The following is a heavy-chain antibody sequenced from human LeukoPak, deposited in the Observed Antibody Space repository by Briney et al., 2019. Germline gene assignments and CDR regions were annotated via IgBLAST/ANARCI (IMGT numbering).Heavy chain of an antibody. V-gene: IGHV4-39*07. Sequence: SETLSLTCTVSGGSISSSSYYWGWIRQPPGKGLGWVGSIYYSGSTYYNPSPKSRVTISVDTSKNQFSLKLSSVTAAGTAVYYCAHIVVVVAATWDYFDYWGQGTLVTVSS. CDR1: GGSISSSSYY. J-gene: IGHJ4*02. CDR2: IYYSGST. CDR3: AHIVVVVAATWDYFDY. D-gene: IGHD2-15*01.